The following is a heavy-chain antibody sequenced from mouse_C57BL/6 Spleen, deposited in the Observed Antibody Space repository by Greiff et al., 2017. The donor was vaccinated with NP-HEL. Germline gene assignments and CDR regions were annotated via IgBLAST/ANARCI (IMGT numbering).Heavy chain of an antibody. CDR3: ATYSNLYAMDY. CDR2: IWSGGST. D-gene: IGHD2-5*01. J-gene: IGHJ4*01. V-gene: IGHV2-2*01. Sequence: QVQLQQSGPGLVQPSQCLSITCTVSGFSLTSYGVHWVRQSPGKGLEWLGVIWSGGSTDYNAAFISRLSISKDNSKSQVFFKMNSLQADDTAIYYCATYSNLYAMDYWGQGTSVTVSS. CDR1: GFSLTSYG.